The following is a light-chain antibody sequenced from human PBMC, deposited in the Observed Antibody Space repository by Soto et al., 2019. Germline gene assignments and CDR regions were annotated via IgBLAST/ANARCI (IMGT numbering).Light chain of an antibody. CDR2: EAS. V-gene: IGKV3-11*01. CDR1: QSVSNY. CDR3: QQYNNWPFT. Sequence: EIVLTQSPATLSMSPGERATLSCRASQSVSNYLAWYQQKPGQAPRLLIYEASNRASGIPARFSGRGSGTDFTLTISSLEPEDFAVYYCQQYNNWPFTFGPGTKVDIK. J-gene: IGKJ3*01.